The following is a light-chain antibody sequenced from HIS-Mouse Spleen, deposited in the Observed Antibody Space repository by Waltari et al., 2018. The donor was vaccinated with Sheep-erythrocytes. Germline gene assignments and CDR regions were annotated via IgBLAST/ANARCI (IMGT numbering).Light chain of an antibody. CDR3: QQYYSVPYT. CDR2: AAS. J-gene: IGKJ2*01. Sequence: AICMTQSPSLLSASTGDRVTISCRMSQGISRYLAWYQQKPGKAPELLIYAASTLQSGVLTRCSGSGAETDYTLTISCLQCEDFATYYCQQYYSVPYTLGDGTKLEIK. V-gene: IGKV1D-8*02. CDR1: QGISRY.